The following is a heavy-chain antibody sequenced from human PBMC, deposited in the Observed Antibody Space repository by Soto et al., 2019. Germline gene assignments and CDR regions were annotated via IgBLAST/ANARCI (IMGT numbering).Heavy chain of an antibody. CDR1: GGTFSSYT. D-gene: IGHD2-15*01. CDR3: AREAGAGTVVYDYMDV. CDR2: IIPILNIT. V-gene: IGHV1-69*08. Sequence: QVQLVQSGAEVKKPGSSVKVSCKVSGGTFSSYTFTWVRQAPGQGLEWMGRIIPILNITNYAQKCQGRVTIIADKSTSTPYMELSRLRSEDTAVYYCAREAGAGTVVYDYMDVWGKGTTVTVSS. J-gene: IGHJ6*03.